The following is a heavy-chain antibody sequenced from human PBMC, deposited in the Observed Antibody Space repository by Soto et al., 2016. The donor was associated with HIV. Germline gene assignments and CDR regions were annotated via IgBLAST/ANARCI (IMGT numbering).Heavy chain of an antibody. V-gene: IGHV3-73*01. D-gene: IGHD2-2*02. CDR3: TSDRPYTLQFDY. CDR2: IRSKANSYAT. Sequence: EVQLVESGGGLVQPGGSLKLSCAVSGFTFSNSAIHWVRQASGKGLEWVGRIRSKANSYATAYGASVKGRFTISRDDSENAAFLQMNSLKTEDTAVYYCTSDRPYTLQFDYWGRGTLVTVSS. CDR1: GFTFSNSA. J-gene: IGHJ4*02.